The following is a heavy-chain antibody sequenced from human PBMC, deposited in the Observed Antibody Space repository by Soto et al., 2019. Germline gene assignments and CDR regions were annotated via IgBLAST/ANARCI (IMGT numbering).Heavy chain of an antibody. Sequence: QVQLQESGPGLVKPSQTLSLPCTVSGGSISSGGYYWSWIRQHPGKGLEWIGYIYYSGSTYYNPSLKRRVSMSVDPYKNQFALKLSSVAAADTAVYYCARDRGDWVRGTLDYWGQGTLVTVSS. CDR1: GGSISSGGYY. J-gene: IGHJ4*02. D-gene: IGHD3-10*01. CDR2: IYYSGST. CDR3: ARDRGDWVRGTLDY. V-gene: IGHV4-31*03.